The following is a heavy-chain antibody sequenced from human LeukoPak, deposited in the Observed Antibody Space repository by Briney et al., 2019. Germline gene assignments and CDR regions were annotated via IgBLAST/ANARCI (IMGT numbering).Heavy chain of an antibody. J-gene: IGHJ4*02. V-gene: IGHV3-30*02. CDR3: AKDPATYYDNNSGAPKV. CDR2: IRYDGTNK. Sequence: PGGSLRLSCAASGFIFSSYGMHWVRQAPGKGLEWVAFIRYDGTNKYYADSVKGRFTISRDNSKNTLYLQMNSLRAEDMAVYYCAKDPATYYDNNSGAPKVGGQGTLVTVSS. D-gene: IGHD3-22*01. CDR1: GFIFSSYG.